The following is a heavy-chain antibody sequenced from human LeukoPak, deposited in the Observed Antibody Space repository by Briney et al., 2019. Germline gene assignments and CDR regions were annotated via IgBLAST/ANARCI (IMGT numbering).Heavy chain of an antibody. CDR3: ARRVGDYVWGSYRYYMDV. J-gene: IGHJ6*03. Sequence: GGSLRLSCAASGFTFSSYGMHWVRQAPGKGLEWVANIKQDGSEKYYVDSVKGRFTISRDNAKNSLYLQMNSLRAEDTAVYYCARRVGDYVWGSYRYYMDVWGKGTTVTISS. CDR2: IKQDGSEK. V-gene: IGHV3-7*01. D-gene: IGHD3-16*02. CDR1: GFTFSSYG.